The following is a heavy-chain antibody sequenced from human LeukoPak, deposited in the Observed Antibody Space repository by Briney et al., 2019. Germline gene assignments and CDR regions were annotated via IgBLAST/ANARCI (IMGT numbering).Heavy chain of an antibody. CDR3: ARGASGGSGHAY. D-gene: IGHD3-16*01. CDR2: IYSSGST. J-gene: IGHJ4*02. Sequence: SETLSLTCTVSGGSISSYYWSWIRQPAGKGLEWIGRIYSSGSTNYNPSLKSRVPMSVDTSRNQFSLRLSSVTAADPAVYYCARGASGGSGHAYWGQGTLVTVSS. CDR1: GGSISSYY. V-gene: IGHV4-4*07.